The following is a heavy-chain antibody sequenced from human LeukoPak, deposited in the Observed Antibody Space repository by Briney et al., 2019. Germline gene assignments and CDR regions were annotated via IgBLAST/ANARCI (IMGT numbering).Heavy chain of an antibody. D-gene: IGHD3-22*01. CDR1: GYTFTSYC. CDR2: INPSGGST. Sequence: ASVKVSCKASGYTFTSYCMHWVRQAPGQGLEWMGLINPSGGSTSYAQKFQGRVTMTRDTSTSTVYMELSSLRSEDTAVYYCARALGYYDSSGSFDYWGQGALVTVSS. J-gene: IGHJ4*02. CDR3: ARALGYYDSSGSFDY. V-gene: IGHV1-46*01.